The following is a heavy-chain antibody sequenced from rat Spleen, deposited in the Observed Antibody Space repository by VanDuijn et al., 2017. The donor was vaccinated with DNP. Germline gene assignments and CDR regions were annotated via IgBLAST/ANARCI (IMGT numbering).Heavy chain of an antibody. Sequence: EVQLVESGGDLVQPGRSLKLSCIVSGFTFNKYWMTWIRQVPGKGLEWVASITSSGGSTYYPDSVKGRFTISRHNAQNTLYLQMHSLRSEDMATYYCVRPSYYYGSYPAYWGQGVMVTVSS. CDR3: VRPSYYYGSYPAY. D-gene: IGHD1-2*01. CDR2: ITSSGGST. V-gene: IGHV5-31*01. J-gene: IGHJ2*01. CDR1: GFTFNKYW.